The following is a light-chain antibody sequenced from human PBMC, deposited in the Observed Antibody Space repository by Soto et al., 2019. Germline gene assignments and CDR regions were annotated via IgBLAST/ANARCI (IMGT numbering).Light chain of an antibody. CDR3: QQSYSTPQT. Sequence: DIQMTQSPSSLSASVGDRVTITCRASQSISSYLNWYQQKPGKAPKLLIYAASSLQSGVPSRFSGSGSGTDFTLTISSLQHEHFATYYCQQSYSTPQTFGQGTKVDIK. CDR2: AAS. J-gene: IGKJ1*01. CDR1: QSISSY. V-gene: IGKV1-39*01.